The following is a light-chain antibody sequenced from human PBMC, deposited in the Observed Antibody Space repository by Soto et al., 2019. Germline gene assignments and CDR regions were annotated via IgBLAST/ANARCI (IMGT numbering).Light chain of an antibody. V-gene: IGLV2-23*02. CDR3: CSYAVSSTYV. Sequence: QSVLTQPASVSGSPGQSITTSCTGTSSDVGTYDLVSWYQQHPGKAPKLMIYEVSKRPSGVSNRFSGSKSGNTASLTISGLQAEDEADYHCCSYAVSSTYVFGTGTKVTVL. J-gene: IGLJ1*01. CDR2: EVS. CDR1: SSDVGTYDL.